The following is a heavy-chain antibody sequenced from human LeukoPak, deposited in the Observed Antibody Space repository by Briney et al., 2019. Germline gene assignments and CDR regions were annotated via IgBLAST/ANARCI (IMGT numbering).Heavy chain of an antibody. V-gene: IGHV4-34*01. CDR2: INHSGST. CDR1: GGSFSGYY. Sequence: TSETLSLTCALYGGSFSGYYWSWILQPPGKGLEWIGEINHSGSTNYNPSLKSRVTISVDTSKNQFSLKLSSVTAADTAVYYCARGRNYYGSGSYPNYYYYGMHVWGKGTTVTVSS. CDR3: ARGRNYYGSGSYPNYYYYGMHV. J-gene: IGHJ6*04. D-gene: IGHD3-10*01.